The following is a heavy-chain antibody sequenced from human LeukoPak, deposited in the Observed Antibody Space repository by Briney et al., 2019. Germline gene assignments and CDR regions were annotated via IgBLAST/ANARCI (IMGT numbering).Heavy chain of an antibody. CDR2: ICPGDSDT. CDR1: GYIFTSYW. D-gene: IGHD3-22*01. V-gene: IGHV5-51*01. Sequence: GESLKISCKGSGYIFTSYWIAWVRQMPGKGLEWMGMICPGDSDTRYSPSFQGQVTISADKSISTAYLQWSSLKASDTAMYYCARPYYYDSSGYEFVYWGQGTLVTVSS. CDR3: ARPYYYDSSGYEFVY. J-gene: IGHJ4*02.